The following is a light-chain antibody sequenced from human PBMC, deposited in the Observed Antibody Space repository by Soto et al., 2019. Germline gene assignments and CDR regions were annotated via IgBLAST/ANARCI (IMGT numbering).Light chain of an antibody. CDR2: AAS. J-gene: IGKJ1*01. CDR1: QTISSW. V-gene: IGKV1-39*01. Sequence: DIQMTQSPSTLSGSVGDRVTITCRASQTISSWLAWYQQKPGKAPKLLIFAASSLQSGVPSRFSGSRSGPDFTLTISSLQPEDFATYYCQQSYSSPPTFCQGTKVEIK. CDR3: QQSYSSPPT.